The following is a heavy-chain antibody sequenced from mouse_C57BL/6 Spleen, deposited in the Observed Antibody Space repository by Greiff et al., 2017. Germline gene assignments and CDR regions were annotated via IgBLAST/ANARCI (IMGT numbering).Heavy chain of an antibody. J-gene: IGHJ2*01. D-gene: IGHD1-1*01. Sequence: QVQLQQPGTELVKPGASVKLSCKASGYTFTSYWMHWVKQRPGQGLEWIGNINPSNGGTNYNEKFKSKATLTVDKSSSTAYMQLRSMTSEDSAVYYCAREDYYGSIGVYYVDYWGQGTTLTVSS. CDR3: AREDYYGSIGVYYVDY. V-gene: IGHV1-53*01. CDR2: INPSNGGT. CDR1: GYTFTSYW.